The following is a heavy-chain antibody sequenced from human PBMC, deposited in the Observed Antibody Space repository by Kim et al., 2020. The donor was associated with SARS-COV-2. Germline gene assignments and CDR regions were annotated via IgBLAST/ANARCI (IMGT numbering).Heavy chain of an antibody. CDR1: GGSISSSSYY. V-gene: IGHV4-39*07. J-gene: IGHJ4*01. Sequence: SETLSLTCTVSGGSISSSSYYWGWIRQPPGKGLEWIGSIYYSGSTYYNPSLKSRVTISVDTSKNQFSLKLSSVTAADTAVYYCARVGDIVATSHPADFD. D-gene: IGHD5-12*01. CDR3: ARVGDIVATSHPADFD. CDR2: IYYSGST.